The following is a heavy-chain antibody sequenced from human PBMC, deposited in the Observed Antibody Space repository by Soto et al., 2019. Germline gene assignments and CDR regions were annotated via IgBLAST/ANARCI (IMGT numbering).Heavy chain of an antibody. D-gene: IGHD6-13*01. CDR1: GDSISDSINDNY. Sequence: PSETLSLTCTVSGDSISDSINDNYWSWIRQPPGKGLELFAYVHHSGSTNYNPSLKSRVTISVDTSKIQFSLKLSSVTAADTAVYYCAREGVSSSWYNYYGMDVWGQGTTVTVS. J-gene: IGHJ6*02. CDR2: VHHSGST. CDR3: AREGVSSSWYNYYGMDV. V-gene: IGHV4-61*08.